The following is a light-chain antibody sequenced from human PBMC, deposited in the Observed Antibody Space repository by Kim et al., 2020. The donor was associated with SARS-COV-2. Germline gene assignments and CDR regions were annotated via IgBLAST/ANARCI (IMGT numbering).Light chain of an antibody. CDR3: QSYHYTNQV. CDR2: EDD. Sequence: GKTVTISCTRSSGSIASNFVQWYQQRTGSSPTTVIYEDDQRPSGVPDRFSGSIDSSSNSASLTISGLKPEDEAAYYCQSYHYTNQVFGGGTQLTVL. V-gene: IGLV6-57*01. CDR1: SGSIASNF. J-gene: IGLJ3*02.